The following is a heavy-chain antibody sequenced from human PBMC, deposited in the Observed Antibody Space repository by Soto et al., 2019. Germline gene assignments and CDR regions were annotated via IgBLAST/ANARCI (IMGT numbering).Heavy chain of an antibody. D-gene: IGHD3-10*01. CDR1: GFTFSGYG. CDR3: AKDLHLYYFGSGLDY. Sequence: GGSLRLCCAASGFTFSGYGMHWVRQAPGKGLEWVTVISYDGSNTYYADSVKGRFTISRDNSKNTLYLQMNSLRAEDTAVYYCAKDLHLYYFGSGLDYWGQGTRVTVSS. V-gene: IGHV3-30*18. CDR2: ISYDGSNT. J-gene: IGHJ4*02.